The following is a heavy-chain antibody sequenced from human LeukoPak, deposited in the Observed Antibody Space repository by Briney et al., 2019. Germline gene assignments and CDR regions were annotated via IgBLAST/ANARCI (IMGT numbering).Heavy chain of an antibody. CDR1: GYSISSGYY. D-gene: IGHD3-22*01. J-gene: IGHJ4*02. CDR3: ARALFDSSAYSPLDY. Sequence: SETLSLTCTVSGYSISSGYYWGWIRQPPGKGLEWIGSIYHSGSTYYNPSLKSRVTISVDTSKNQFSLKLTSVTAADTAVYYCARALFDSSAYSPLDYWGQGTLVTVSS. CDR2: IYHSGST. V-gene: IGHV4-38-2*02.